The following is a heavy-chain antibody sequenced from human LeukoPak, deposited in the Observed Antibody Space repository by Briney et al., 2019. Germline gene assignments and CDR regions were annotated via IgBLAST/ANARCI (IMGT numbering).Heavy chain of an antibody. CDR2: INHSGST. J-gene: IGHJ4*02. V-gene: IGHV4-34*01. CDR1: GGSFSGYY. CDR3: ARGSSIQLRNYFDS. D-gene: IGHD5-18*01. Sequence: SETLSLTCAVYGGSFSGYYWSWIRQPPGKELEWIGEINHSGSTNYNPSLKSRVTISVDTSKNQFSLKLSSVTAADTAVYYCARGSSIQLRNYFDSWGQGTLVTVSS.